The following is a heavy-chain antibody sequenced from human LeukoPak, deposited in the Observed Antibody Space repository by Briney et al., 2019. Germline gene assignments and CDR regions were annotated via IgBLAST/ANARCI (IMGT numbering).Heavy chain of an antibody. Sequence: GGSLRLSCAASGFTFSSYGMHWVRQAPGKGLEWVAFIRYDGSNKYYADSVKGRFTISRDNSKDTLYLQMNSLRAEDTAVYYCANRPSSGYARDDYWGQGTLVTVSS. D-gene: IGHD3-22*01. CDR1: GFTFSSYG. J-gene: IGHJ4*02. V-gene: IGHV3-30*02. CDR3: ANRPSSGYARDDY. CDR2: IRYDGSNK.